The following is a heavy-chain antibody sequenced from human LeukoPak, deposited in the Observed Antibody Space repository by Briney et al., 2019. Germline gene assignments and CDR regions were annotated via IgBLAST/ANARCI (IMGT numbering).Heavy chain of an antibody. CDR1: GFTFSNYW. V-gene: IGHV3-74*01. CDR3: ARDADSSGFAY. J-gene: IGHJ4*02. Sequence: GGSLRLSCAASGFTFSNYWMHWVRQAPGKGLVWVSRINSDGINTSYADSVKGRFTISRDNAKNSLYLQMNSLRAEDTAVYYCARDADSSGFAYWGQGTLVTVSS. D-gene: IGHD6-19*01. CDR2: INSDGINT.